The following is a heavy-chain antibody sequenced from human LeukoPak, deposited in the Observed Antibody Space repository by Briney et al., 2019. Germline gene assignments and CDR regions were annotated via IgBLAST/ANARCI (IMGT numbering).Heavy chain of an antibody. J-gene: IGHJ4*02. D-gene: IGHD2-21*02. V-gene: IGHV1-46*01. CDR1: GYTFTSYY. Sequence: ASVKVSCKASGYTFTSYYMHWVRQAPGQGLEWMGIINPSDGSTTYAQKFQGRLTMTRDTSTSTVYMELSSLRSEDTAVYYCARPQGAYCGGDCYLDYWGQGTLVTVSS. CDR2: INPSDGST. CDR3: ARPQGAYCGGDCYLDY.